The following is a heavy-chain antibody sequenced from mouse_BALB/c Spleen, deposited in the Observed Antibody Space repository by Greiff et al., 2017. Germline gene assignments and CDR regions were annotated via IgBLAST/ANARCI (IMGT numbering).Heavy chain of an antibody. Sequence: VKLQESGPGLVQPSQSLSITCTVSGFSLTSYGVHWVRQSPGKGLEWLGVIWSGGSTDYNAAFISRLSISKDNSKSQVFFKMNSLQANDTAIYYCARNNGYYVWYFDVWGAGTTVTVSS. CDR1: GFSLTSYG. D-gene: IGHD2-3*01. CDR2: IWSGGST. J-gene: IGHJ1*01. V-gene: IGHV2-2*02. CDR3: ARNNGYYVWYFDV.